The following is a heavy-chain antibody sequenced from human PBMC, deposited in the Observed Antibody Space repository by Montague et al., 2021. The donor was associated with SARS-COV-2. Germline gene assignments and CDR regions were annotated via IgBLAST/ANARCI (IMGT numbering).Heavy chain of an antibody. CDR1: GGSFSGYY. CDR3: ARSTVTNSPFGFSNKLRSRYNGMDV. J-gene: IGHJ6*02. D-gene: IGHD4-17*01. Sequence: SETLSLTCAVYGGSFSGYYLNWIRQPPGKGLEWIGEINHSGSTNYNPSLKRRVTIAVDTSKNQFSLKLTSVTAADTAVFYCARSTVTNSPFGFSNKLRSRYNGMDVWGQGTTVTVSS. V-gene: IGHV4-34*01. CDR2: INHSGST.